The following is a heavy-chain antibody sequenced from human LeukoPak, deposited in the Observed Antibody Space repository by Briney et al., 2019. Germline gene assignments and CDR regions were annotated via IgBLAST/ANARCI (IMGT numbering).Heavy chain of an antibody. D-gene: IGHD2-2*01. V-gene: IGHV5-51*01. Sequence: GASLKISCKGSGYSFSSYWIGWARPMPGKGLEWMGIIYPGDSDTRYSPSFQGQVTMSADKSTNTAYLQWSRLKASDTAMYYCARRRGSQRDFDYWGQGTLVTVSS. J-gene: IGHJ4*02. CDR3: ARRRGSQRDFDY. CDR1: GYSFSSYW. CDR2: IYPGDSDT.